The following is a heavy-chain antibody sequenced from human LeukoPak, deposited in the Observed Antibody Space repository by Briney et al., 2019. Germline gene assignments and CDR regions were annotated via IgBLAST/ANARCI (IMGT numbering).Heavy chain of an antibody. CDR1: GFTVSSNY. V-gene: IGHV3-53*01. Sequence: GGSLRLSCAASGFTVSSNYVSWVRQAPGKGLEWVSIIYSDGNTHYADSVKGRFTISRDNSKNTLYLQMNSLRAEDTAVYYCARELLSRDGYPLALDYWGQGTLVTVSS. D-gene: IGHD5-24*01. J-gene: IGHJ4*02. CDR2: IYSDGNT. CDR3: ARELLSRDGYPLALDY.